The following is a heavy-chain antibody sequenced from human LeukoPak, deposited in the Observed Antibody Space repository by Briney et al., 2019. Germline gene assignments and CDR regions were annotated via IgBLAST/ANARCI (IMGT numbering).Heavy chain of an antibody. Sequence: GGSLRLSCAASGFDFNSSGMHWFRQAPGKGLEWVAVISYDGSKNFYADSVKGRFTISRHNSKNTLFLQLNSLKLEDTAVYYCAKSISAAGDFWGQGSLVTVSS. J-gene: IGHJ4*02. CDR2: ISYDGSKN. CDR1: GFDFNSSG. V-gene: IGHV3-30*18. D-gene: IGHD6-13*01. CDR3: AKSISAAGDF.